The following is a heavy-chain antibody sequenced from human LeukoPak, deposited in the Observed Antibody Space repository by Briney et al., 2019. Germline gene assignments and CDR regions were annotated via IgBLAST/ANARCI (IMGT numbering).Heavy chain of an antibody. J-gene: IGHJ5*02. CDR3: ATAIDSSGYYHPGWFDP. V-gene: IGHV1-24*01. D-gene: IGHD3-22*01. CDR1: GYTPTELS. Sequence: ASVKVSCKVSGYTPTELSMHWVRQAPGKGLEWMGGFDPEDGETIYAQKFQGRVTMTEDTSTDTAYMELSSLRYTAVYYCATAIDSSGYYHPGWFDPWGQGTLVTVSS. CDR2: FDPEDGET.